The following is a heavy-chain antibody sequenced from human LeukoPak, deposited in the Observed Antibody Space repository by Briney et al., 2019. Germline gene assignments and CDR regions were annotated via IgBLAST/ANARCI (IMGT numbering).Heavy chain of an antibody. CDR2: ISSNGGST. CDR1: GFTFSSYA. J-gene: IGHJ5*02. D-gene: IGHD4-17*01. V-gene: IGHV3-64*01. CDR3: ARRAYGDYVNWFDP. Sequence: GGSLRLSCAASGFTFSSYAMHWVRQAPGKGLEYVSAISSNGGSTYYANSVKGRFTISRDNSKNTLYLQMNSLRAEDTAVYYCARRAYGDYVNWFDPWGQGTLVTVSS.